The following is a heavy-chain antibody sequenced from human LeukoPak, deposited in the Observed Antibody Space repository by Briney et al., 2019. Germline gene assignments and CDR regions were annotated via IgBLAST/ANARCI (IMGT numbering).Heavy chain of an antibody. CDR1: GVSISSSSYY. V-gene: IGHV4-39*07. J-gene: IGHJ4*02. Sequence: SETLSLTYTVSGVSISSSSYYWGWIRQSPGKGLEWIGRIYYSGSTYYNPSLKSRVTISVDTSKNQFSLKLSSVTAADTAVYYCARGVFPYDYVWGSFDYWGQGTLVTVSS. CDR3: ARGVFPYDYVWGSFDY. D-gene: IGHD3-16*01. CDR2: IYYSGST.